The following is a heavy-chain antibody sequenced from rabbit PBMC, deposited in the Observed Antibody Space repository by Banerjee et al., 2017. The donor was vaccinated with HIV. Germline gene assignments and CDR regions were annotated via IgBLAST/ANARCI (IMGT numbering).Heavy chain of an antibody. J-gene: IGHJ4*01. CDR2: IYGGSRGDT. CDR1: GFSFSSSYW. Sequence: QEQLVESGGGLVQPEGSLTLTCTASGFSFSSSYWIWWVRQAPGKGLEWIGCIYGGSRGDTYYASWAKGRFTISKTSSTTVTLQMTGLTAADTATYFCARYYAADIYAPYFNLWGPGTLVTVS. V-gene: IGHV1S45*01. D-gene: IGHD4-2*01. CDR3: ARYYAADIYAPYFNL.